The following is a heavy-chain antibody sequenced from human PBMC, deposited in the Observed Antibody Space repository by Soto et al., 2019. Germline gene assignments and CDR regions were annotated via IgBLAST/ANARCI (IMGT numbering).Heavy chain of an antibody. V-gene: IGHV3-74*01. J-gene: IGHJ5*02. Sequence: EEQVVESGGGLVQPGGSLRLSCAASGFIFTGHWMHWVRQGPGKGLDWVSGINNDGGATFYADSVKGRFTISRDNSNNMVYLQMNSVGAEDSAVYYCGTVFDLWGHGTQVTVSS. CDR3: GTVFDL. D-gene: IGHD4-4*01. CDR1: GFIFTGHW. CDR2: INNDGGAT.